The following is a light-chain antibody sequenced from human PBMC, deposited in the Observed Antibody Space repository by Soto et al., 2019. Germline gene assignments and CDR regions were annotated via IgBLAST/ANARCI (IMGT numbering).Light chain of an antibody. CDR2: GVS. J-gene: IGKJ5*01. V-gene: IGKV3-20*01. CDR1: QSVTSNA. CDR3: QQYGSSPVT. Sequence: EIVLTQSSATLSLSPGERATLSCRASQSVTSNALAWYQQKPGQAPRLLIYGVSSRATGIPDRFSGSGSGTDFTLTISRLEPEDFAVYSCQQYGSSPVTFGQGTRLEIK.